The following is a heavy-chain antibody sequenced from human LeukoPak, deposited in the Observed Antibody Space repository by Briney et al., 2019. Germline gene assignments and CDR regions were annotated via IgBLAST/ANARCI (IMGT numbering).Heavy chain of an antibody. D-gene: IGHD6-13*01. CDR3: ASETHSSSWYGNLDY. CDR2: IIPILTIT. Sequence: ASVKDSCKPSGGTFSSYAISWVRQAPGQGLEWMGRIIPILTITNYAQKFQGRVTITADKSTSTAYMELSSLRSEDTAVYYCASETHSSSWYGNLDYWGQGTLVTVSS. J-gene: IGHJ4*02. CDR1: GGTFSSYA. V-gene: IGHV1-69*04.